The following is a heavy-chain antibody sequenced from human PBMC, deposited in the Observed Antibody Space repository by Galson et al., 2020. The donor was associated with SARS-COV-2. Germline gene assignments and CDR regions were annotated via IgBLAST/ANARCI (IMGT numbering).Heavy chain of an antibody. CDR2: ISGDNEKT. V-gene: IGHV1-18*01. D-gene: IGHD2-15*01. CDR3: TRVLLLVLDACDI. Sequence: ASVKVSCKASGYTFTTYGVTWVRQAPGQGLEWMGWISGDNEKTSLAQKFQDRVSMTTDTSTSTAYMALRSLRSDDTAVYYCTRVLLLVLDACDIWGQGTAVIVSS. CDR1: GYTFTTYG. J-gene: IGHJ3*02.